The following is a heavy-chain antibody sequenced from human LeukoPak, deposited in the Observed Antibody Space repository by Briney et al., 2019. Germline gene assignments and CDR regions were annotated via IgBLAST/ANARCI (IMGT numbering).Heavy chain of an antibody. Sequence: SETLSLTCTVSGGSISSYYWSWIRQPAGKGLEWIGRIYTSGSTNYNPSLKSRVTISVDKSKNQFSLKLSSVTAADTAVYYCARDRGGQIAAAAFFDYWVQGTLVTVSS. J-gene: IGHJ4*02. V-gene: IGHV4-4*07. CDR2: IYTSGST. CDR3: ARDRGGQIAAAAFFDY. CDR1: GGSISSYY. D-gene: IGHD6-13*01.